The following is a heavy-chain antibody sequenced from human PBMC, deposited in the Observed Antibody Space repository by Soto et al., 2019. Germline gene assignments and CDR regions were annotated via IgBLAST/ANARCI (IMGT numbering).Heavy chain of an antibody. D-gene: IGHD3-10*01. CDR3: ARGALVTMVRGVIIQDDAFDI. CDR1: GFTFSSYD. J-gene: IGHJ3*02. Sequence: EVQLVESGGGLVQPGGSLRLSCAASGFTFSSYDMHWVRQATGKGLEWVSAIGTAGDTYYPGSVKGRFTISRENAKNSLYLQMNSLRAGDTAVYYCARGALVTMVRGVIIQDDAFDIWGQGTMVTVSS. CDR2: IGTAGDT. V-gene: IGHV3-13*01.